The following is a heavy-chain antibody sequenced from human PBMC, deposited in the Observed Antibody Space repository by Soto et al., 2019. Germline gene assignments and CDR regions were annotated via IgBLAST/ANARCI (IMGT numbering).Heavy chain of an antibody. CDR2: ISSSSSTI. Sequence: EVQLVESGGGLVQPGGSLRLSCAASGFTFSTYSMNWVRQAPGKGLEWVSYISSSSSTIYYADSVKGRFTISRDNAKNSLYLQMNSLRGEDTAVYYSGRDDHTNSVGFDYWGQGTLVTVCS. J-gene: IGHJ4*02. V-gene: IGHV3-48*01. CDR1: GFTFSTYS. CDR3: GRDDHTNSVGFDY. D-gene: IGHD4-4*01.